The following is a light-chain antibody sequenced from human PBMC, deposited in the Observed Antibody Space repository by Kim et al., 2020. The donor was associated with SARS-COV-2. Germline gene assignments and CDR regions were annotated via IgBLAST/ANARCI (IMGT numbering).Light chain of an antibody. CDR3: NSRDSSGNHYV. J-gene: IGLJ1*01. CDR2: GKN. Sequence: SSELTQDPAVSVALGQTVRITCQGDSLRTYYASWYQLKPGQAPLLVIYGKNNRPSGIPDRFSGSSSGNTASLTITGAQAEDEADYYCNSRDSSGNHYVFGTGTKVTVL. CDR1: SLRTYY. V-gene: IGLV3-19*01.